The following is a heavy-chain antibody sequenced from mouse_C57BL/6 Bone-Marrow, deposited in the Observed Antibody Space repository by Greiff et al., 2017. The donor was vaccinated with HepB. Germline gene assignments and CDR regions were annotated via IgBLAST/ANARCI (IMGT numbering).Heavy chain of an antibody. Sequence: EVKLMESGGGLVQPGGSLSLSCAASGFTFTDYYMSWVRQPPGKALEWLGFIRNKANGYTTEYSASVKGRFTISRDNSQSILYLQMNALRAEDSATYYCARSSLLRYFDVWGTGTTVTVSS. V-gene: IGHV7-3*01. D-gene: IGHD1-1*01. CDR1: GFTFTDYY. CDR2: IRNKANGYTT. J-gene: IGHJ1*03. CDR3: ARSSLLRYFDV.